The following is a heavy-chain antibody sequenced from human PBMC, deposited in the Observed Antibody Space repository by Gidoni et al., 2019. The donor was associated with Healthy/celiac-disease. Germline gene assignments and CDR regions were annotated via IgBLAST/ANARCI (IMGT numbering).Heavy chain of an antibody. D-gene: IGHD5-18*01. CDR1: GFTFSSYA. CDR3: ARDPAIQLWAYGYFDY. V-gene: IGHV3-30-3*01. J-gene: IGHJ4*02. Sequence: QVQLVESGGGVVQPGRSLRLSCAASGFTFSSYAMHWVRQAPGKGLEWVAVISYDGSNKYYADSVKGRFTISRDNSKNTLYLQMNSLRAEDTAVYYCARDPAIQLWAYGYFDYWGQGTLVTVSS. CDR2: ISYDGSNK.